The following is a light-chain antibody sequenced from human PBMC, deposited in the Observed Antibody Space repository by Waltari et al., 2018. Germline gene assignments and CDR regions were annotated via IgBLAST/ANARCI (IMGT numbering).Light chain of an antibody. V-gene: IGLV2-11*01. Sequence: QSALIQPRSVSGSPGQSVTISCTGSSSDVGGYNYVTWYQNHPGKAPKLILYDVSKRPSWVPDRFSGSKSGSTASLTISGLQAEDEADYYCCSHAGSYTLIFGGGTKLTVL. CDR3: CSHAGSYTLI. CDR2: DVS. J-gene: IGLJ2*01. CDR1: SSDVGGYNY.